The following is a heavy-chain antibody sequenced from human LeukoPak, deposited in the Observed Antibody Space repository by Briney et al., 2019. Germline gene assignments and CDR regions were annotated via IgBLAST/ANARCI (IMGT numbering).Heavy chain of an antibody. Sequence: LETLSLTCAVYGGSFSGYYWGWTRQPPGKGLEWIGEINRGGDTNYNPSLKSRVTISLDTSKNQFSLKLSSVTAADTAVYYCARGYGSGSYYNYWGQGTLVTVSS. CDR1: GGSFSGYY. V-gene: IGHV4-34*01. D-gene: IGHD3-10*01. CDR3: ARGYGSGSYYNY. CDR2: INRGGDT. J-gene: IGHJ4*02.